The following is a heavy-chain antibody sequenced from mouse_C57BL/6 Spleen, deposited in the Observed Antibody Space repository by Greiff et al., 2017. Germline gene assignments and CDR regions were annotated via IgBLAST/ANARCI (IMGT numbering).Heavy chain of an antibody. Sequence: EVRLVESGGGLVKPGGSLKLSCAASGFTFSSYAMSWVRQTPEKRLEWVATISDGGSYTYYPDNVKGRFTISRDNAKNNLYLQMSHLKSEDTAMYYCARDGDYSNRYAMDYWGQGTSVTVSS. J-gene: IGHJ4*01. CDR2: ISDGGSYT. D-gene: IGHD2-5*01. CDR1: GFTFSSYA. CDR3: ARDGDYSNRYAMDY. V-gene: IGHV5-4*01.